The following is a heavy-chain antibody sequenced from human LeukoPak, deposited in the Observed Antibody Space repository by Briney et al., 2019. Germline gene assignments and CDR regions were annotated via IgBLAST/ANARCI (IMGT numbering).Heavy chain of an antibody. CDR2: ISYDGSNK. J-gene: IGHJ4*02. CDR3: AKDPPNSGSYLHY. V-gene: IGHV3-30*18. D-gene: IGHD1-26*01. Sequence: GRSLRLSCAASGFTFSSYGMHGVRQDPGKGLEGGAVISYDGSNKYYADSVKGRFTISRDNSKNTLYLQMNSLRADDTAVYYCAKDPPNSGSYLHYWGQGTLVTVSS. CDR1: GFTFSSYG.